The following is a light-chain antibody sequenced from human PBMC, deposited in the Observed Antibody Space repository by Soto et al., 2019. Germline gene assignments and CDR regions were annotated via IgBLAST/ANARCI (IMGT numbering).Light chain of an antibody. CDR1: QTISGS. CDR2: AAS. Sequence: DIRITQPPSSLSASVGDRVTIPCRASQTISGSLNWYQQKPGKAPDLLIYAASNLQSGVPSRFSGSGSGSDFTLTISSLQPEDFATYYCQQSYSSPQMYTFGQGTRLEIK. CDR3: QQSYSSPQMYT. V-gene: IGKV1-39*01. J-gene: IGKJ2*01.